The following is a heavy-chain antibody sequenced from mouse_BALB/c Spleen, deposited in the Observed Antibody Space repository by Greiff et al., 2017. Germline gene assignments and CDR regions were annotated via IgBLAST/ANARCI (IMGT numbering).Heavy chain of an antibody. V-gene: IGHV1-69*02. D-gene: IGHD2-12*01. CDR2: IYPSDSYT. J-gene: IGHJ3*01. CDR3: TREELPGRGFAY. CDR1: GYTFTSYW. Sequence: VQLQQPGAELVRPGASVKLSCKASGYTFTSYWINWVKQRPGQGLEWIGNIYPSDSYTNYNQKFKDKATLTVDKSSSTAYMQLSSPTSEDSAVYYCTREELPGRGFAYWGQGTLVTVSA.